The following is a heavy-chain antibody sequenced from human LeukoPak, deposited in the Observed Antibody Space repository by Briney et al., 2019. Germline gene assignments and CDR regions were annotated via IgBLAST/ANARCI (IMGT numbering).Heavy chain of an antibody. D-gene: IGHD2-15*01. CDR1: GFTFSLYA. Sequence: PGESLRLSCAASGFTFSLYAMSWVRQAPGKGLEWVSSISSSGGSTYYADSVKGRFIISRDNSRNTLYLQMDSLRAEDTALYFCAKDQRLVAARDKQFDPWGQGTLDTVAS. CDR3: AKDQRLVAARDKQFDP. CDR2: ISSSGGST. J-gene: IGHJ5*02. V-gene: IGHV3-23*01.